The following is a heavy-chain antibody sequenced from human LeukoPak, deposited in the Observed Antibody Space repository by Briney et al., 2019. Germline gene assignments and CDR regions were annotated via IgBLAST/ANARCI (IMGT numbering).Heavy chain of an antibody. V-gene: IGHV3-30-3*01. D-gene: IGHD3-16*02. CDR2: ISYDGTKQ. CDR3: ARRGYSYGLDP. J-gene: IGHJ5*02. CDR1: GFTFSINA. Sequence: PGRSLRLSCEGSGFTFSINAMHWVRQAPGKGLEWLAVISYDGTKQYFADSVKGRFTISRDNAKNSLYLQMNSLRAEDTAVYYCARRGYSYGLDPWGQGTLVTVSS.